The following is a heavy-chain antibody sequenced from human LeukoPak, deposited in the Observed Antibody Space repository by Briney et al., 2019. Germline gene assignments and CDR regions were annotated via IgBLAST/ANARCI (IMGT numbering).Heavy chain of an antibody. V-gene: IGHV3-23*01. D-gene: IGHD3-3*01. J-gene: IGHJ4*02. CDR3: AKDQAVLRFLEWLPSGGYYFDY. CDR1: GFTFSSYA. Sequence: PGGSLRLSCAASGFTFSSYAMSWVRQAPGKGLEWVSTLTGSGATTYYADSVKGRFTISRDNSKNTLYLQMNSLRAEDTAVYYCAKDQAVLRFLEWLPSGGYYFDYWGQGALVTVSS. CDR2: LTGSGATT.